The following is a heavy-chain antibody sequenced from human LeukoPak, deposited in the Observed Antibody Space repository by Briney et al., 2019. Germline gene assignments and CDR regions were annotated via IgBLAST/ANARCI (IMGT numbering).Heavy chain of an antibody. Sequence: ASVTVSCKASGFTFTSSAMQWVRQARGQRLEWRGWSVVGSGNTNYAQKFQERVTITRDMSTSTAYMELSSLRSEDTAVYYCAAGYYDSSGYQNWFDPWGQGTLVTVSS. D-gene: IGHD3-22*01. CDR1: GFTFTSSA. CDR3: AAGYYDSSGYQNWFDP. V-gene: IGHV1-58*02. J-gene: IGHJ5*02. CDR2: SVVGSGNT.